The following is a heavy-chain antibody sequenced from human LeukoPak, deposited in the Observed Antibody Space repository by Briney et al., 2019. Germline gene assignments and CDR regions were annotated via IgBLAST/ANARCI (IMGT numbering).Heavy chain of an antibody. J-gene: IGHJ4*02. Sequence: GGSLRLSCAASGFTFSSYAMSWVRQAPGKGLEWVSAIIGSGGSTYYADSVKGRFTISRVNSKNTLYLQMNSLRAEDTAVYYCAKDHCSSTSCYAKEDIVVVVAATKFDYWGQGALFTVSP. CDR3: AKDHCSSTSCYAKEDIVVVVAATKFDY. CDR1: GFTFSSYA. D-gene: IGHD2-15*01. CDR2: IIGSGGST. V-gene: IGHV3-23*01.